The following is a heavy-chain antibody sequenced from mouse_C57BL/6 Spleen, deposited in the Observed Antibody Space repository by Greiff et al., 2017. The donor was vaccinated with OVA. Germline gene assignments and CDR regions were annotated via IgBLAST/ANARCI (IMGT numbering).Heavy chain of an antibody. D-gene: IGHD2-3*01. CDR1: GYAFSSSW. J-gene: IGHJ2*01. V-gene: IGHV1-82*01. CDR3: ARGGPGWLLND. Sequence: QVQLQQSGPELVKPGASVKISCKASGYAFSSSWMNWVKQRPGKGLEWIGRIYPGDGDTNYNGKFKGKATLTADKSYSTADMQRSGLTSEDSAVYFCARGGPGWLLNDWGQGTTLTVSS. CDR2: IYPGDGDT.